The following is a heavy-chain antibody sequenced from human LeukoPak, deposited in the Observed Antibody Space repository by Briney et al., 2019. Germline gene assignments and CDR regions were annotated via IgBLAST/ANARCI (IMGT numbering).Heavy chain of an antibody. J-gene: IGHJ3*01. V-gene: IGHV4-59*08. CDR3: ARHMSVSYDAFDL. CDR2: VYYTGRT. Sequence: SETLSLTCSVSDGSTTGYYWSWIRQPPGKGLEWIAYVYYTGRTLYNPSLESRVTISVDTSKTQYSLTVTSVTAADTAVYYCARHMSVSYDAFDLWGRGTTVTVSS. CDR1: DGSTTGYY. D-gene: IGHD3-10*01.